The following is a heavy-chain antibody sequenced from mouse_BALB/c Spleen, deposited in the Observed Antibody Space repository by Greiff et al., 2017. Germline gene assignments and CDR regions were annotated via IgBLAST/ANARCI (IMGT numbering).Heavy chain of an antibody. Sequence: EVQRVESGGGLVQPGGSRKLSCAASGFTFSSFGMHWVRQAPEKGLEWVAYISSGSSTIYYADTVKGRFTISRDNPKNTLFLQMTSLRSEDTAMYYCARGGYYGNYGAYWGQGTLVTVSA. CDR2: ISSGSSTI. V-gene: IGHV5-17*02. CDR3: ARGGYYGNYGAY. J-gene: IGHJ3*01. D-gene: IGHD2-1*01. CDR1: GFTFSSFG.